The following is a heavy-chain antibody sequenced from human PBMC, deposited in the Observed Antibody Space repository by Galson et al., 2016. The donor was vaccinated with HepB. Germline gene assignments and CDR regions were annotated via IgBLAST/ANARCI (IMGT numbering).Heavy chain of an antibody. CDR2: IDWDDDK. CDR3: ARTALAARPRSYGRDV. D-gene: IGHD6-6*01. Sequence: PALVKPTQTLTLTCTFSGFSLSTSGMCVSWIRQPPGKALEWLARIDWDDDKYYSTSLKTRLTISKDTSKNQVVLTMTNMDPVDTATYYCARTALAARPRSYGRDVWGQGTTVTVSS. V-gene: IGHV2-70*11. J-gene: IGHJ6*02. CDR1: GFSLSTSGMC.